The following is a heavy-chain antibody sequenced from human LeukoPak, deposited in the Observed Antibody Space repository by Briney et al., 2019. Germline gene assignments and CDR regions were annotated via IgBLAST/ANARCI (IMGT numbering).Heavy chain of an antibody. J-gene: IGHJ4*02. Sequence: SVKVSCKASGGTFSSYTISWVRQAHGQGLEWMGRIIPILGIANYAQKFQGRVTITADKSTSTAYMELSSLRSEDTAVYYCARQYCSGGSCYHIPLDYWGQGTLVTVSS. V-gene: IGHV1-69*02. D-gene: IGHD2-15*01. CDR3: ARQYCSGGSCYHIPLDY. CDR2: IIPILGIA. CDR1: GGTFSSYT.